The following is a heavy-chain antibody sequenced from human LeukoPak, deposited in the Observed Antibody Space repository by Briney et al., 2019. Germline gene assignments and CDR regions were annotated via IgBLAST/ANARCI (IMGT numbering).Heavy chain of an antibody. Sequence: GGSLRLSCAATGFTFSSYAMHWVRQAPGKGLEWVAVISYDGSTKYYADSVKGRFTISRDNSKNTLYLQMNSLRAEEQAVYYWASPARSSWYLGVWGKGTTVTVSS. D-gene: IGHD6-13*01. CDR2: ISYDGSTK. V-gene: IGHV3-30*04. CDR1: GFTFSSYA. CDR3: ASPARSSWYLGV. J-gene: IGHJ6*04.